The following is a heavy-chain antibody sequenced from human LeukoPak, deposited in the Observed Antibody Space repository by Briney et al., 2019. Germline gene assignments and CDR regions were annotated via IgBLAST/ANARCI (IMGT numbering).Heavy chain of an antibody. CDR2: IYTSGST. D-gene: IGHD5-18*01. CDR1: GGSISSYY. V-gene: IGHV4-4*07. CDR3: ARDRMIQRYYYYYYMDV. Sequence: PSETLSLTCTVSGGSISSYYWSWIRQPAGKGLEWIGRIYTSGSTNYNPSLKSRVTMSVDTSKNQFSLKLSSVTAADTAVYYCARDRMIQRYYYYYYMDVWGKGTTVTVSS. J-gene: IGHJ6*03.